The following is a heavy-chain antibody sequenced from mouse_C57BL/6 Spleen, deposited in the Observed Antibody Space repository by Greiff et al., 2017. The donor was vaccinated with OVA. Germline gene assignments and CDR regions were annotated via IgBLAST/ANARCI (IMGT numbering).Heavy chain of an antibody. CDR2: IDPETGGT. D-gene: IGHD1-1*01. CDR1: GYTFTDYE. V-gene: IGHV1-15*01. CDR3: TRGDYSSSFDY. Sequence: VQVVESGAELVRPGASVTLSCKASGYTFTDYEMHWVKQTPVHGLEWIGAIDPETGGTAYNQKFKGKAILTADKSSSTAYMELRSLTSEDAAVYYCTRGDYSSSFDYWGQGTTLTVSS. J-gene: IGHJ2*01.